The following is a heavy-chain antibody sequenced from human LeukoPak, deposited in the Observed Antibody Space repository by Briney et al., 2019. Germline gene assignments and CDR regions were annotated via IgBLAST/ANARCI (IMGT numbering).Heavy chain of an antibody. Sequence: PSETLSLTCTVSGGSIISYYWSWIRQPPGKGLEWIGYIYYSESTNYNPSLKSRVTISVDTSKNQFSLKLSSVTAADTAVYYCARGGGMGHYYYYMDVWGKGTTVTISS. D-gene: IGHD5-24*01. CDR2: IYYSEST. CDR1: GGSIISYY. V-gene: IGHV4-59*01. J-gene: IGHJ6*03. CDR3: ARGGGMGHYYYYMDV.